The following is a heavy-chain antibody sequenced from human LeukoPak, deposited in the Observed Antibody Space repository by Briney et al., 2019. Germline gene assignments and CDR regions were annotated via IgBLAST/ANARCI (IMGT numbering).Heavy chain of an antibody. Sequence: GGSLRLSCAASGFSFSSYAVSWVRQAPGKGLERVSGISDGGSRTYYADSVKGRFTISRDDSKNTLYLQMNSLGAEDTAVYYCAKVQLGIGVDYWGQGTLVTVSS. V-gene: IGHV3-23*01. J-gene: IGHJ4*02. D-gene: IGHD7-27*01. CDR1: GFSFSSYA. CDR3: AKVQLGIGVDY. CDR2: ISDGGSRT.